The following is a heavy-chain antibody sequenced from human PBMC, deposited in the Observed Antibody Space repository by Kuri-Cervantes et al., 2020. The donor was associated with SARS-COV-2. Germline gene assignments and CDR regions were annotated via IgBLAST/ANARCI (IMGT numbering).Heavy chain of an antibody. CDR1: GFTFSSRA. J-gene: IGHJ6*02. D-gene: IGHD6-13*01. CDR2: ISDGGGVT. CDR3: ARDDVAAAGKGYYYYGMDV. V-gene: IGHV3-23*01. Sequence: GGSLRLSCAASGFTFSSRAMTWVRQAPGKGLEWVSGISDGGGVTYYADSVKGRFTISRDNSKNTLYLQMNSLRAEDTAVYYCARDDVAAAGKGYYYYGMDVWGQGTTVTVSS.